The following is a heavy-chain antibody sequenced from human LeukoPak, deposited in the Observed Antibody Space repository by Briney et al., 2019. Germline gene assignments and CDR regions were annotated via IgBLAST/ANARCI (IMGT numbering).Heavy chain of an antibody. CDR2: INHSGST. CDR3: ARAPHNYYYDSSGYTDL. J-gene: IGHJ5*02. V-gene: IGHV4-34*01. Sequence: SETLSLTCAVYGGSFSGYYWSWIRQPPGKGLEWIGEINHSGSTNYNPSLKSRVTISVDTSKNQFSLKLSSVTAADTAVYYCARAPHNYYYDSSGYTDLWGQGTLVTVSS. D-gene: IGHD3-22*01. CDR1: GGSFSGYY.